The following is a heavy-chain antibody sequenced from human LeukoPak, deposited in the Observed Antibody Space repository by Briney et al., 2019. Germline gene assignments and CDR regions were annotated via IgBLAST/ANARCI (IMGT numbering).Heavy chain of an antibody. V-gene: IGHV4-59*01. CDR2: IYYSGST. Sequence: SETLSLTCTVSGGSISTYYWSWIRQPPGKGLEWIGYIYYSGSTNYNPSLKSRVTISVDTSKNQFSLKLSSVTAADTAVFYCARVDPHDAFDIWGQGTMVTVSS. J-gene: IGHJ3*02. CDR3: ARVDPHDAFDI. CDR1: GGSISTYY.